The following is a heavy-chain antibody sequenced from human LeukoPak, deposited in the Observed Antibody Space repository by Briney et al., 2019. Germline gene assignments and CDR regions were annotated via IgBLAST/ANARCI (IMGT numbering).Heavy chain of an antibody. D-gene: IGHD3-22*01. CDR2: IRYDGSNK. Sequence: GGSLRLSCAASGFTFTNYWMSWVRQAPGKGLEWVAFIRYDGSNKYYADSVKGRFTISRDNSKNTLYLQMNSLRAEDTAVYYCAKDRSPTYYYDSSGYSLGYWGQGTLVTASS. CDR3: AKDRSPTYYYDSSGYSLGY. J-gene: IGHJ4*02. V-gene: IGHV3-30*02. CDR1: GFTFTNYW.